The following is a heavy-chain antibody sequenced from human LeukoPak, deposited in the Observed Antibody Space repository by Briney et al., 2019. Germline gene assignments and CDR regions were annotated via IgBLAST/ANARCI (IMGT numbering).Heavy chain of an antibody. D-gene: IGHD3-10*01. CDR2: IYTSGST. CDR3: ARESGSELLWFGELSYYFDY. Sequence: SETLSLTCTVSGGSISSGSYYWSWIRRPAGKGLEWIGRIYTSGSTNYNPSLKSRVTISVDTSKNQFSLKLSSVTAADTAVYYCARESGSELLWFGELSYYFDYWGQGTLVTVSS. CDR1: GGSISSGSYY. J-gene: IGHJ4*02. V-gene: IGHV4-61*02.